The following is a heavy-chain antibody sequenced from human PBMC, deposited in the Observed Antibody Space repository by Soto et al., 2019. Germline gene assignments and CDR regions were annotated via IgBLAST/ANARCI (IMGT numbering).Heavy chain of an antibody. D-gene: IGHD3-16*02. CDR3: ARDRLRLGELSLIGYFDY. Sequence: PGGSLRLSCEASGFTFTSYAMHWVRQASGKGLEWVAVISYDGINEYYADSVKGRFTISRDNSKNTLFLQMSSLRVEDTAVYYCARDRLRLGELSLIGYFDYWGQGTLVTVSS. V-gene: IGHV3-30*15. CDR2: ISYDGINE. J-gene: IGHJ4*02. CDR1: GFTFTSYA.